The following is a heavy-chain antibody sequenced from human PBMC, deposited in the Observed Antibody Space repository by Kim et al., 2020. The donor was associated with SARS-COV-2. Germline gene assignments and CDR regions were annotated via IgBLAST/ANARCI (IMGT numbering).Heavy chain of an antibody. V-gene: IGHV3-7*03. Sequence: GGSLRLSCAASGFTFSNYWMTWVRQAPGKGLEWVANIKQHGSEIYYADSVKGRFTISRDDAKNSLYLQMNSLRAEDTALYYCARSNAMDVWGQGTTVTVSS. CDR2: IKQHGSEI. CDR3: ARSNAMDV. J-gene: IGHJ6*02. CDR1: GFTFSNYW.